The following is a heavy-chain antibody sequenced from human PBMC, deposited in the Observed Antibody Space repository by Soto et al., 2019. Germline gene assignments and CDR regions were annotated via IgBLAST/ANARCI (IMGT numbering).Heavy chain of an antibody. J-gene: IGHJ3*02. Sequence: PLESLKISCKGSGYSFTSYWIGLVRQMPGKGLEWMGIIYPGDSDTRYSPSFQGQVTISADKSISTAYLQWSSLKASDTAMYYCARPYYYDTLDAFDIWGQGTMVTVSS. CDR3: ARPYYYDTLDAFDI. CDR2: IYPGDSDT. V-gene: IGHV5-51*01. CDR1: GYSFTSYW. D-gene: IGHD3-22*01.